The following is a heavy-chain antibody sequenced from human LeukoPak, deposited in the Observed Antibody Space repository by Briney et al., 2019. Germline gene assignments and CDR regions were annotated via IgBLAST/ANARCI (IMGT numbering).Heavy chain of an antibody. D-gene: IGHD5-24*01. CDR3: ARGGPDLAMATTIDY. CDR1: GGSVSTYY. V-gene: IGHV4-59*02. J-gene: IGHJ4*02. CDR2: MHHSGST. Sequence: SETLSLTCTVSGGSVSTYYWSWIRQPPGKRLEWIGCMHHSGSTTYNPSLKGRVTISPDTSKNHFSLRLSSVTAADTAVYYCARGGPDLAMATTIDYWGPGTLVTVSS.